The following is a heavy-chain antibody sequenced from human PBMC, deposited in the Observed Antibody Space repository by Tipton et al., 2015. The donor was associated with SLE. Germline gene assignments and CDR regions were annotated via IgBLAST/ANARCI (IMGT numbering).Heavy chain of an antibody. Sequence: SLRLSCAASGFTFSSSWMHWVRQAPGKGLVWVSRIKSDGSYTTYADSVRCRFTISRDNAKSTLYLQMSSLRAEDTAVYYCARGDSGYSVVWGQGTLVTVSS. CDR2: IKSDGSYT. V-gene: IGHV3-74*03. D-gene: IGHD5-12*01. J-gene: IGHJ4*02. CDR3: ARGDSGYSVV. CDR1: GFTFSSSW.